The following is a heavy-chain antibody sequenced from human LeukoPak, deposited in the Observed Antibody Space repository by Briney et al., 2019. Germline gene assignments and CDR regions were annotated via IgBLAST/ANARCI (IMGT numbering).Heavy chain of an antibody. J-gene: IGHJ4*02. V-gene: IGHV1-69*02. CDR1: GGTFISYT. D-gene: IGHD3-16*01. CDR3: ASLGRLIDY. Sequence: SVKVSFKASGGTFISYTISWVRQAPGQGLEWMGRIIPILGIANYAQKFQGRVTITADKSTSTAYMELSSLRSEDTAVYYCASLGRLIDYWGQGTLVTVSS. CDR2: IIPILGIA.